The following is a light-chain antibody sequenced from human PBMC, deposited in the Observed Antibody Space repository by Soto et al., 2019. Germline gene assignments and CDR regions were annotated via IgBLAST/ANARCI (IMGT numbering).Light chain of an antibody. CDR1: SSDVGGYDY. CDR2: DVN. CDR3: KSYTSRSTPWV. Sequence: QSVLTQPASVSGSPGQSITISCTGTSSDVGGYDYVSWYQQHPGKAPKLVIYDVNNRPSGVSNRFSGSKSGNTASLTISGLQAEYEADYYCKSYTSRSTPWVFGGGTKVTVL. J-gene: IGLJ3*02. V-gene: IGLV2-14*01.